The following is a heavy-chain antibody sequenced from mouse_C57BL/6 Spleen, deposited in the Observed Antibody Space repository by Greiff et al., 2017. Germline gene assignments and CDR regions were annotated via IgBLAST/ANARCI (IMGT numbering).Heavy chain of an antibody. V-gene: IGHV1-78*01. D-gene: IGHD2-4*01. Sequence: QVQLKESDAELVKPGASVKISCKVSGYTFTDPTIHCMKQRPEPGLEWIGYIYPRAGSTKYNEKFKGKATLTADKSSSTAYMQLNSLTSEDSAVYFCARSDEYDTNWYIDVWGTGTTVTVSS. CDR1: GYTFTDPT. CDR3: ARSDEYDTNWYIDV. CDR2: IYPRAGST. J-gene: IGHJ1*03.